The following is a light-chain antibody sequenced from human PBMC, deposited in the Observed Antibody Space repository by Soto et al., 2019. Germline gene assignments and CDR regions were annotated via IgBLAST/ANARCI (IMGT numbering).Light chain of an antibody. CDR3: QQRTNWPLT. CDR1: QGVSSY. V-gene: IGKV3-11*01. CDR2: DAS. Sequence: EIVLTQSPATLSLSPGERATLSCRASQGVSSYLAWYQQKPGQAPRLLMSDASNRATGIPARFSGSGSGTDFTLTISSREPEDFAVYYCQQRTNWPLTFGGGTRVDIK. J-gene: IGKJ4*01.